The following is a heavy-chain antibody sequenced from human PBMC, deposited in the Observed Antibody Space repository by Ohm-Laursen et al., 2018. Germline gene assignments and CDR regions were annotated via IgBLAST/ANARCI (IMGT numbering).Heavy chain of an antibody. J-gene: IGHJ4*02. CDR3: ARHRCITCSPDY. CDR2: IYTSGTT. Sequence: SETLSLTCTVSGGSISAYYWSWIRQPAGKGLEWIGRIYTSGTTNYNPSLKSRVTMSLDTSKSQFSLRLSSVTAADTAVYYCARHRCITCSPDYWGQGTLVAVSS. D-gene: IGHD2-15*01. V-gene: IGHV4-4*07. CDR1: GGSISAYY.